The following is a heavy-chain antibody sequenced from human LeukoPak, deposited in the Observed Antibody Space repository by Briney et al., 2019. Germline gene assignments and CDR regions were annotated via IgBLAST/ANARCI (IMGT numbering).Heavy chain of an antibody. CDR2: INPNSGGT. CDR3: ARVRDYGDYYYYYGMDV. CDR1: GYTFTSYD. V-gene: IGHV1-2*02. D-gene: IGHD4-17*01. Sequence: ASVKVSCKASGYTFTSYDINWVRQATGQGLEWMGWINPNSGGTNYAQKFQGRVTMTRDTSISTAYMELSRLRSDDTAVYYCARVRDYGDYYYYYGMDVWGQGTTVTVSS. J-gene: IGHJ6*02.